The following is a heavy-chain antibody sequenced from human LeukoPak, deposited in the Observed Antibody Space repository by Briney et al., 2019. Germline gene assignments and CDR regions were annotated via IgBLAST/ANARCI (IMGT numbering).Heavy chain of an antibody. V-gene: IGHV3-30*18. CDR1: GFAFSSFG. CDR2: ISYDGSDK. Sequence: GGSLRLSCAASGFAFSSFGMHWVRQAPGKGLEWVAVISYDGSDKYNADSVKGRFTISRDNSKNTLYLQMNSLRAEDTAVYYCAKGGRYIAVAEHYFDYWGQGTLVTVSS. J-gene: IGHJ4*02. D-gene: IGHD6-19*01. CDR3: AKGGRYIAVAEHYFDY.